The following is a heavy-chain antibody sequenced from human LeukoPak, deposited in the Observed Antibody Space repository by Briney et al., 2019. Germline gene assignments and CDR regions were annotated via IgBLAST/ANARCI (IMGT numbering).Heavy chain of an antibody. J-gene: IGHJ5*02. D-gene: IGHD3-16*02. V-gene: IGHV4-59*01. CDR1: GGSISSYY. Sequence: KPSETLPLTCTASGGSISSYYWSWIRQPPGKGLEWIGYIYYSGSTNYNPSLKSRVTISVDTYKNQFSLKLSSVTAADTAVYYCAREIVIASGWFDPWGQGTLVTVSS. CDR2: IYYSGST. CDR3: AREIVIASGWFDP.